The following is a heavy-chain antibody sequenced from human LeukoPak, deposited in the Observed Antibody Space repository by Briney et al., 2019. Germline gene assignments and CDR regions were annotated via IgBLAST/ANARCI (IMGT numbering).Heavy chain of an antibody. J-gene: IGHJ4*02. V-gene: IGHV3-64D*06. CDR2: ISSNAGRT. D-gene: IGHD3-10*01. CDR1: GFTFNTYA. Sequence: GGSLRLSCSASGFTFNTYALHWVRQAPGKGLEHVSGISSNAGRTDYADSVRGRFTISRDNSKNTLYLQMSSLRPEDTAVYYCVKPPVPMVQGLIYYFDCWGQGTLVTVSS. CDR3: VKPPVPMVQGLIYYFDC.